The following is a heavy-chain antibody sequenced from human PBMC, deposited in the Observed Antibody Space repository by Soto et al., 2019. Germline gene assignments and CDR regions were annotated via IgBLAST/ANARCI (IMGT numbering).Heavy chain of an antibody. D-gene: IGHD2-15*01. Sequence: GGSLRLSCAASGFTFSAYDMHWVRQTTGKGLEWVSAIGAADDPYYLGSVKGRFAISRENAKNSLYLQMNSLRAEDTAVYYCARAYSGRLPRRADYYFAMDVWGQGTTVTVSS. V-gene: IGHV3-13*05. J-gene: IGHJ6*02. CDR2: IGAADDP. CDR3: ARAYSGRLPRRADYYFAMDV. CDR1: GFTFSAYD.